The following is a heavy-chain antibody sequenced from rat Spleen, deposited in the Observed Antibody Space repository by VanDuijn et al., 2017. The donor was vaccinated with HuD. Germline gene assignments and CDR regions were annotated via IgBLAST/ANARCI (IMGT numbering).Heavy chain of an antibody. J-gene: IGHJ2*01. CDR3: TTGLQ. D-gene: IGHD1-1*01. Sequence: EVQLVESGGGLVLPGRSLKLSCAASGFTFSSFAMAWVRQAPKKGLEWVATITSGGSNTFYPDSVKGRFTISRDNANSTLYLQMDSLRSEDTATYYCTTGLQWGQGVMVTVSS. V-gene: IGHV5-27*01. CDR2: ITSGGSNT. CDR1: GFTFSSFA.